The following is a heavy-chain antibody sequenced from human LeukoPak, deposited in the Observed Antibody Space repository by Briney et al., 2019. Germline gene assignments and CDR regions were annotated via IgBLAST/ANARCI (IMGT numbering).Heavy chain of an antibody. J-gene: IGHJ5*02. D-gene: IGHD3-22*01. Sequence: SETLSLTCTVSGGSISSGSYYWSRIRQPAGKGLEWIGRIYTSGSTNYNPSLKSRVTISVDTSKNQFSLKLSSVTAADTAVYYCARDYYDRGNWFDPWGQGTLVTVSS. CDR2: IYTSGST. CDR1: GGSISSGSYY. CDR3: ARDYYDRGNWFDP. V-gene: IGHV4-61*02.